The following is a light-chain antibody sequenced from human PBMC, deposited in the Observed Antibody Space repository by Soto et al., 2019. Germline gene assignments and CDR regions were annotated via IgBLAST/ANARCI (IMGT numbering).Light chain of an antibody. CDR2: KVS. Sequence: DVVMTQSPLSLPVTLGQPASISCRSSQSLVDSDGNTFLNWFQQRPAQSPRRLIYKVSNRDSGVPDRFSGSGSGTDFTLKISRVEAEDVGIYYCMQGTHCPPWTFGQGTKVEIK. J-gene: IGKJ1*01. CDR1: QSLVDSDGNTF. V-gene: IGKV2-30*01. CDR3: MQGTHCPPWT.